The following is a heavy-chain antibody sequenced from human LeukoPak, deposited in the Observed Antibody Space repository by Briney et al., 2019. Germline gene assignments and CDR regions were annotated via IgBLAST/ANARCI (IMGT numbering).Heavy chain of an antibody. CDR2: IYYSGST. V-gene: IGHV4-30-4*08. CDR1: GGSISSGDYY. Sequence: SETLSLTCTVSGGSISSGDYYWSWIRQPPGKGLEWIGYIYYSGSTYYNPSLKSRVTISVDTSKNQFSLKLSSVTAADTAVYYCDRAMRGVVTIDYWGQGTLVTVSS. J-gene: IGHJ4*02. CDR3: DRAMRGVVTIDY. D-gene: IGHD3-3*01.